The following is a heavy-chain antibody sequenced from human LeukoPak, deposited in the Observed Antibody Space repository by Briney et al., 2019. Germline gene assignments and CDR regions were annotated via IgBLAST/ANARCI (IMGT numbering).Heavy chain of an antibody. CDR1: GGSFSGYY. D-gene: IGHD4-11*01. CDR3: ARLTTVTTSN. CDR2: INHSGST. Sequence: SETLSLTCAVYGGSFSGYYWSWIRQPPRKGREWIGEINHSGSTNYNPPLKSRVTISVDTSKNQFSPKPSSVTAADTAVYYCARLTTVTTSNWGRGTLVTVSS. J-gene: IGHJ2*01. V-gene: IGHV4-34*01.